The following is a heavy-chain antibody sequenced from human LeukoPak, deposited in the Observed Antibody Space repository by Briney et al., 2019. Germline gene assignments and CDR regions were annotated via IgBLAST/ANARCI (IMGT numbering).Heavy chain of an antibody. Sequence: GGSLRLSCAASGFTFSRYAMSWVRQTPEKGLEWVSVISGSDGSTYYADSVRGRFTISRDDSGNALFLQMNSLRAEDTAVYYCARQVSCDTTTCYAGMPPDYWGQGTLVTVSS. CDR3: ARQVSCDTTTCYAGMPPDY. D-gene: IGHD2-2*01. J-gene: IGHJ4*02. CDR2: ISGSDGST. V-gene: IGHV3-23*01. CDR1: GFTFSRYA.